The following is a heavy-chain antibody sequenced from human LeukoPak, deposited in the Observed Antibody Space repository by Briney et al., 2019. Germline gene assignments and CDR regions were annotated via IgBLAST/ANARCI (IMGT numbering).Heavy chain of an antibody. D-gene: IGHD1-14*01. J-gene: IGHJ4*02. Sequence: GGSLRLCCAASGSTFSSYGMPWVRQAPGKGLEWVEVISYDGSNKYYAESVKRRFTISSDNSKNALYLQMNSLRAEDTAVYYCAKGPEGDYLDYWGQGTLVTVSS. CDR2: ISYDGSNK. V-gene: IGHV3-30*18. CDR3: AKGPEGDYLDY. CDR1: GSTFSSYG.